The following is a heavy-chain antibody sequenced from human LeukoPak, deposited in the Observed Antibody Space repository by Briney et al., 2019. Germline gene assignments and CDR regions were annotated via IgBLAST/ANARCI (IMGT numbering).Heavy chain of an antibody. CDR3: VKGPKWELPLDF. CDR1: GFSLSNYA. D-gene: IGHD1-26*01. J-gene: IGHJ4*02. CDR2: ISDSGRST. V-gene: IGHV3-23*01. Sequence: QSGGSLRLSCTVSGFSLSNYAMTWVRQSPGKGLEWVSAISDSGRSTYYADSVKGRFTISRDISKSTLYLQMNSLRAEDTALYYCVKGPKWELPLDFWGQGTLVTVSS.